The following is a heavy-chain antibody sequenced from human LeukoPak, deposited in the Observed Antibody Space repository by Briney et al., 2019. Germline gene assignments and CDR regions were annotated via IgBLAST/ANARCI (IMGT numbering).Heavy chain of an antibody. Sequence: SETLSLTCAVYGGSFSGYYWSWIRQPPGKGLEWIGEINHSGSTNYNPSLKSRVTISVDTSKNQFSLKLSSVTAADTAVYYCARGSYDIFTGDLGGLDYGGQGTLVTVSS. D-gene: IGHD3-9*01. CDR2: INHSGST. J-gene: IGHJ4*02. CDR3: ARGSYDIFTGDLGGLDY. CDR1: GGSFSGYY. V-gene: IGHV4-34*01.